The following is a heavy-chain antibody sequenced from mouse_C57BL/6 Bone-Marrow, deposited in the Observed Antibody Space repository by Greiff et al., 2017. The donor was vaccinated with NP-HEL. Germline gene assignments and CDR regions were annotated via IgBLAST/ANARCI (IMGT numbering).Heavy chain of an antibody. V-gene: IGHV5-4*01. CDR2: ISDGGSYT. CDR1: GFTFSSYA. CDR3: ARDHGKDFDY. Sequence: EVQLVESGGGLVKPGGSLKLSCAASGFTFSSYAMSWVRQTPEKRLEWVATISDGGSYTYYPDNVKGRFTISRDNAKNNLYLQMSHLKSEDTAMYYCARDHGKDFDYWGQGTTLTVSS. J-gene: IGHJ2*01. D-gene: IGHD2-1*01.